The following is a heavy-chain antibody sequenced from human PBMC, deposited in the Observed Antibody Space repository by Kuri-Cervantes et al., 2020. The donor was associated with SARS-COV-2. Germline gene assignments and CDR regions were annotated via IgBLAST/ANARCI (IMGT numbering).Heavy chain of an antibody. CDR3: ATKTTVTDY. J-gene: IGHJ4*02. D-gene: IGHD4-17*01. Sequence: ASVKVSCKASGYTFTSYDINWVRQATGQGLEWMGWMNPNSGNTGYAQKFQGRVTMTEDTSTDTAYMELSSLRSEDTAVYYCATKTTVTDYWGQVTLVTVSS. CDR2: MNPNSGNT. CDR1: GYTFTSYD. V-gene: IGHV1-8*01.